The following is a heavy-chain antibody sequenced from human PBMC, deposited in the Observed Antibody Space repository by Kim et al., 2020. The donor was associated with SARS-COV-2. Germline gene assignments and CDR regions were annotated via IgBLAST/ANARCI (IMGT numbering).Heavy chain of an antibody. V-gene: IGHV3-33*01. J-gene: IGHJ4*02. CDR3: ARDVDLRGSYRERAPGDY. CDR1: GFTFSSYG. Sequence: GGSLRLSCAASGFTFSSYGMHWVRQAPGKGLEWVAVIWYDGSNKYYADSVKGRFTISRDNSKNTLYLQMNSLRAEDTAVYYCARDVDLRGSYRERAPGDYWGQGTLVTVSS. CDR2: IWYDGSNK. D-gene: IGHD1-26*01.